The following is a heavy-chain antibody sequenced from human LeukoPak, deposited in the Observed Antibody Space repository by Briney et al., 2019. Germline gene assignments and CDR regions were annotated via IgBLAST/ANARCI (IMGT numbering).Heavy chain of an antibody. Sequence: GGSLRLSCAASGFTFSSYAMSCVRQAPGKGLEWVSVIYSGGSTYYADSVKGRFTISRDNSKNTLYLQMNSLRAEDTAVYYCAREIQSTVKGGGVLGYWGQGTLVTVSS. V-gene: IGHV3-53*01. J-gene: IGHJ4*02. D-gene: IGHD4-17*01. CDR2: IYSGGST. CDR1: GFTFSSYA. CDR3: AREIQSTVKGGGVLGY.